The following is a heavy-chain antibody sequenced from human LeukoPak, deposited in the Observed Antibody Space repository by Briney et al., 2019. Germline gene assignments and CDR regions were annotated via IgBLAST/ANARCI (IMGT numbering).Heavy chain of an antibody. CDR1: GFTFSSYW. J-gene: IGHJ6*03. CDR2: IKQDGSEK. CDR3: ARGRSGATIYYYYMDV. V-gene: IGHV3-7*01. Sequence: GGSLRLSCAASGFTFSSYWMSWVRQAPGKGLEGVANIKQDGSEKYYVDSVKGRFTISRDNAKNSLYLQMNSLRAEDTAVYYCARGRSGATIYYYYMDVWGKGTTVTVSS. D-gene: IGHD1-26*01.